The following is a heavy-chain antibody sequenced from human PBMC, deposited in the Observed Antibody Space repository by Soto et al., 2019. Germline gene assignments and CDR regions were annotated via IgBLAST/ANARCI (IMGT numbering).Heavy chain of an antibody. CDR2: ISSQNGNT. CDR3: ARDHSPYYYYGMDV. CDR1: GYSFTRYS. J-gene: IGHJ6*02. D-gene: IGHD4-4*01. V-gene: IGHV1-18*01. Sequence: QVQLVQSGPELKKPGASVRVSCQASGYSFTRYSISWVRQAPGQGLEWMGWISSQNGNTKYAQRFQGRVTMTTETSTRTVYLELRSLRSDDTAIYFCARDHSPYYYYGMDVWGQGTTVSVSS.